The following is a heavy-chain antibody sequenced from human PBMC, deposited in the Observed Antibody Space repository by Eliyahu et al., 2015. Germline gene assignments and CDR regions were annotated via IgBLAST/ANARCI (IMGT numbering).Heavy chain of an antibody. CDR3: ARGVRGSYVDY. D-gene: IGHD3-16*01. J-gene: IGHJ4*02. CDR1: GXSIRSGGYY. CDR2: TYYSGST. Sequence: QVQLQESGPGLVKPSQTLSXXCXVXGXSIRSGGYYWXWIRQHPGKGLEWIGYTYYSGSTYYNPSLKSRVTISVDTSKNQFSLKLSSVTAADTAVYYCARGVRGSYVDYWGQGTLVTVSS. V-gene: IGHV4-31*03.